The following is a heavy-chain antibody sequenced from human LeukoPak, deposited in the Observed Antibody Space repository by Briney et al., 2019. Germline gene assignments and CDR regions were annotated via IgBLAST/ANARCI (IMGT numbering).Heavy chain of an antibody. CDR1: GGTFSSYA. CDR2: IIPIFGTA. J-gene: IGHJ5*02. V-gene: IGHV1-69*13. Sequence: SVKVSCKASGGTFSSYAISWVRQAPGQGLEWMGGIIPIFGTANHAQKFRGRVTITADEPTSTAYMELSSLRSEDTAVYYCARERYCSSTSCFNWFDPWGQGTLVTVSS. CDR3: ARERYCSSTSCFNWFDP. D-gene: IGHD2-2*01.